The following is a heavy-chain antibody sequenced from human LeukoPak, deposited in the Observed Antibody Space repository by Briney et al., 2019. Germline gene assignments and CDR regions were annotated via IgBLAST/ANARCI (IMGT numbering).Heavy chain of an antibody. CDR2: INPDGRDT. Sequence: ETLSLTCVVSGFTFNRCWMNWVRQAPGKGLEWVAHINPDGRDTYYVDSVKGRFTISRDNAQNSMYLQMNSLRVEDTAVYYCTSWGDTTAEYFQRWGQGTLVTVSS. J-gene: IGHJ1*01. CDR3: TSWGDTTAEYFQR. D-gene: IGHD2-21*02. CDR1: GFTFNRCW. V-gene: IGHV3-7*01.